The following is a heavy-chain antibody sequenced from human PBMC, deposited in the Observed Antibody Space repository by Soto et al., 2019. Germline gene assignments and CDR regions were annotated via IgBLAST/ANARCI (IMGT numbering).Heavy chain of an antibody. CDR2: ISADNGNT. CDR1: GYTFYSHS. CDR3: ARDPSYYGMDV. V-gene: IGHV1-18*01. J-gene: IGHJ6*02. Sequence: ASVKVSCKASGYTFYSHSISWVRQAPGQGLEWMGRISADNGNTKYAQKFRGRVTMTTDTSTSTVYMELSSLRSEDTAVYYCARDPSYYGMDVWGQGTTVTVSS.